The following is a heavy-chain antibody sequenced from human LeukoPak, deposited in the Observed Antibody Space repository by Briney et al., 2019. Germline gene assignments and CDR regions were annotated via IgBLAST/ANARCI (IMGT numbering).Heavy chain of an antibody. J-gene: IGHJ4*02. CDR1: GVTFSNYW. D-gene: IGHD2-2*01. Sequence: GGSLRLSCAASGVTFSNYWMTWVRQAPGKGLEWVANINQDGTGKNYVDSVKGRFTISRDNAKNSLYLQMNSLRAEDTAVYYCASWKQRHCSFISCNGFDYWGQGSLVTVSS. V-gene: IGHV3-7*01. CDR2: INQDGTGK. CDR3: ASWKQRHCSFISCNGFDY.